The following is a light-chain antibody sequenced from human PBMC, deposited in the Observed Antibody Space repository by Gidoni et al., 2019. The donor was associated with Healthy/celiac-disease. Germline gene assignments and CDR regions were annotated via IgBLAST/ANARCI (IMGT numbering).Light chain of an antibody. CDR1: SSDVGGYNY. Sequence: HSALTQPASVSGSPGQSIPISCTGTSSDVGGYNYVSWYQQHPGKAPKLMIYEVSNRPSGVSNRFSGSKSGNTASLTISGLQAEDEADYYCSSYTSSSTLLYVFGTGTKVTVL. CDR3: SSYTSSSTLLYV. J-gene: IGLJ1*01. CDR2: EVS. V-gene: IGLV2-14*01.